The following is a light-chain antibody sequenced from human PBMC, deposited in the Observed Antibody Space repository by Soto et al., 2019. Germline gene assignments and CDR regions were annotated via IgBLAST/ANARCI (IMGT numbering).Light chain of an antibody. Sequence: EIVLTQSPGTLSLSPGERASLSCMSSQSVSSSYLAWYQQKPGQAPRLLIYGASSRATGIPDRFSGSGSGTDFTLTISRLEPEDFAVYYCQQYGSSPWTFGQGTKVHIK. CDR1: QSVSSSY. V-gene: IGKV3-20*01. J-gene: IGKJ1*01. CDR3: QQYGSSPWT. CDR2: GAS.